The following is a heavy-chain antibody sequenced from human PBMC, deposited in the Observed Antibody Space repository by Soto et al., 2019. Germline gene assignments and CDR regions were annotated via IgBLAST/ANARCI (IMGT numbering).Heavy chain of an antibody. Sequence: QVQLVQSGAEVKKPGASVKVSCKASGYTFTSYGISWVRQAPGQGLEWMGWISAYKGNTNYAQKLQGRVTMTTDTTTSTAYMELRSLRSDDTAVYYCARAPKRGYSGYDPPDVWGQGTTVTVSS. CDR3: ARAPKRGYSGYDPPDV. CDR1: GYTFTSYG. D-gene: IGHD5-12*01. J-gene: IGHJ6*02. CDR2: ISAYKGNT. V-gene: IGHV1-18*01.